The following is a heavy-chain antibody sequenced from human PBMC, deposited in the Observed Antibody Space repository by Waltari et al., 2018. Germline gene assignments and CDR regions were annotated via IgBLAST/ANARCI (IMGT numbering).Heavy chain of an antibody. V-gene: IGHV3-48*01. CDR3: AREGVVVVAAADY. J-gene: IGHJ4*02. D-gene: IGHD2-15*01. Sequence: EVQLVESGGGLVQPGGSLILSFSSSGFTFSSYSMNWVRQAPGKGLEWVAYISSSSSTIYYADSVKGRFTISRDNAKNSLYLQMNSLRAEDTAVYYCAREGVVVVAAADYWGQGTLVTVSS. CDR2: ISSSSSTI. CDR1: GFTFSSYS.